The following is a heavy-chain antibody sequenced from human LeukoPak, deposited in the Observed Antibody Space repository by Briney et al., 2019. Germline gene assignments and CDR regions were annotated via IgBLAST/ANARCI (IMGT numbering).Heavy chain of an antibody. CDR3: ARESMVRGVIFDY. D-gene: IGHD3-10*01. V-gene: IGHV3-21*01. CDR2: ISSSSSYI. CDR1: GFTFTTYW. Sequence: SGGSLRLSCAASGFTFTTYWMTWVRQAPGKGLEWVSSISSSSSYIYYADSVKGRFTISRDNAKNSLYLQMNSLRAEDTAVYYCARESMVRGVIFDYWGQGTLVTVSS. J-gene: IGHJ4*02.